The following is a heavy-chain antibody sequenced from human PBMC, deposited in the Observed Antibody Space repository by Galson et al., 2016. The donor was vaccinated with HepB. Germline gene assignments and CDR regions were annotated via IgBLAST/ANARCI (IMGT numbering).Heavy chain of an antibody. CDR1: GYSFISYW. CDR2: INPRDSDT. D-gene: IGHD2-21*02. CDR3: ARFLCGCDCYPEPP. J-gene: IGHJ5*02. V-gene: IGHV5-51*01. Sequence: QSGAEVKKPGESLKISCKASGYSFISYWIAWVRQVPGKGLEWMGIINPRDSDTRYSPSFQGQVTISADKSISTAHLQWSRLNVSDTARYYCARFLCGCDCYPEPPWGQGTLVTVSS.